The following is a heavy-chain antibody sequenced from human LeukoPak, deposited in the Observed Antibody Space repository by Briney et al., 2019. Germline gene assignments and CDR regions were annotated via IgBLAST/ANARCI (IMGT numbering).Heavy chain of an antibody. J-gene: IGHJ4*02. Sequence: SQTLSLTCAISGDSVSSNSVTWNWIRQSPSRGLEWLGRTYYRSKWYSDYAVSVRSRISINPDTSKNQFSLQLNSVTAEDTAVYYCARDDGSYNYWGQGTLVTVSS. CDR2: TYYRSKWYS. CDR1: GDSVSSNSVT. D-gene: IGHD1-26*01. V-gene: IGHV6-1*01. CDR3: ARDDGSYNY.